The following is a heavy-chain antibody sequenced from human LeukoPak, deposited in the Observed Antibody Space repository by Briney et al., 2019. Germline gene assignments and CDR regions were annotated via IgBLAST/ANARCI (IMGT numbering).Heavy chain of an antibody. V-gene: IGHV3-53*01. Sequence: PGGSLRLSCAASGFTVSSNYMSWVRQAPGKGLEWVSVIYSCGSTYYADSVKGRFTISRDNSKNTLYLQMNSLRAEDTAVYYCARGESITIFGVVQTSWAFDIWGQGAMVTVSS. CDR1: GFTVSSNY. CDR2: IYSCGST. D-gene: IGHD3-3*01. CDR3: ARGESITIFGVVQTSWAFDI. J-gene: IGHJ3*02.